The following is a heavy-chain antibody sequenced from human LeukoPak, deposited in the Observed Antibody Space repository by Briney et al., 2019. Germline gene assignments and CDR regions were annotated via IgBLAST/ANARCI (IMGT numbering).Heavy chain of an antibody. CDR2: IYYSGST. V-gene: IGHV4-39*07. Sequence: SETLSLTCTVSGGSISSSSYYWGWIRQPPGKGLEWIGSIYYSGSTYYNPSLKSRVTISVDTSKNQFSLKLSSVTAADTAVYYCASENYYDSSGYPLFNYYYYGMDVWGQGTTVTVSS. CDR1: GGSISSSSYY. D-gene: IGHD3-22*01. J-gene: IGHJ6*02. CDR3: ASENYYDSSGYPLFNYYYYGMDV.